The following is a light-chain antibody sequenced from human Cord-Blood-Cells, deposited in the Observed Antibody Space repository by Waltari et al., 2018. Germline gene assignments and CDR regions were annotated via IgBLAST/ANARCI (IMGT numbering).Light chain of an antibody. CDR1: SSDVGSYNL. J-gene: IGLJ1*01. Sequence: QSALTQPASVSGSPGQSITISCPGPSSDVGSYNLVPWYQQHPGKAPKLMIYEVSKRPSGVSNRFSGSKSGNTASLTISGLQAEDEADYYCCSYAGSSTYVFGTGTKVTVL. CDR2: EVS. CDR3: CSYAGSSTYV. V-gene: IGLV2-23*02.